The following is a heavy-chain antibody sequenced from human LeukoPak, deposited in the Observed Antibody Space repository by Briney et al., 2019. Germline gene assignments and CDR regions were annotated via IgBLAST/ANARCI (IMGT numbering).Heavy chain of an antibody. CDR3: ARGSSWYDQVDY. CDR2: ITPIFGTA. D-gene: IGHD6-13*01. CDR1: GGTFSSYA. Sequence: SVKVSCKASGGTFSSYAISWVRQAPGQGLEWMGGITPIFGTANYAQKFQGRVTITADKSTSTAYMELSSLRSEDTAVYYCARGSSWYDQVDYWGQGTLVTVSS. J-gene: IGHJ4*02. V-gene: IGHV1-69*06.